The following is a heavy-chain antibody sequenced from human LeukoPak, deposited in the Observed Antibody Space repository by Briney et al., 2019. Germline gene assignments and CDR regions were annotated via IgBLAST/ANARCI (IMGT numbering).Heavy chain of an antibody. Sequence: PGGSLRLSCAASGXTFSSYTMNWVRQAPGKGLEWVSTVSDSFNKHYSDSVKGRFTISRDNAGNSLYLQMNSLRDEDTAVYYCARDGLHTAHFDYWGQGTLVTVSS. CDR2: VSDSFNK. CDR3: ARDGLHTAHFDY. CDR1: GXTFSSYT. V-gene: IGHV3-48*02. D-gene: IGHD5-18*01. J-gene: IGHJ4*02.